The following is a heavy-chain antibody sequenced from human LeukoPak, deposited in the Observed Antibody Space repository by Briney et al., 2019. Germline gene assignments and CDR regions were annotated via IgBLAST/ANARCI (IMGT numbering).Heavy chain of an antibody. D-gene: IGHD2-21*02. V-gene: IGHV1-2*02. J-gene: IGHJ4*02. Sequence: GASVKVSCKASGYTFTDHYMHWVRQAPGQGLEWMGFINPKTGATRYAQKFQGSITVTRGTSVNTAYMELSGLGPDDTAMYYCVRVAYCGANCYYYVDSWGQGTLVTVSS. CDR2: INPKTGAT. CDR3: VRVAYCGANCYYYVDS. CDR1: GYTFTDHY.